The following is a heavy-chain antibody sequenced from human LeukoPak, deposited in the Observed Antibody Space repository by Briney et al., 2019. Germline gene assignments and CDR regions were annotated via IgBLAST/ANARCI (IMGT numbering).Heavy chain of an antibody. V-gene: IGHV4-34*01. D-gene: IGHD4-11*01. CDR2: INHSGST. J-gene: IGHJ4*02. CDR3: ASGDYSKFFDY. Sequence: PSKTLSLTCAVYGGSFSGYYWSWIRQPPGKGLEWIGEINHSGSTNYNPSLKSRVTISVDTSKNQFSLKLSSVTAADTAVYYCASGDYSKFFDYWGQGTLVTVSS. CDR1: GGSFSGYY.